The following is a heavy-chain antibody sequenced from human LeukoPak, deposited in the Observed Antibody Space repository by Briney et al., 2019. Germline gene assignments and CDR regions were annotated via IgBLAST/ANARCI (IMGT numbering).Heavy chain of an antibody. J-gene: IGHJ5*02. V-gene: IGHV3-30-3*01. CDR1: GFTFSAHS. Sequence: GGSLRLSCAASGFTFSAHSMHWVRQPPGKGLEWVAFISYDGSIKFYADSLKGRFTISRDNSKKTLYLQINSLRAEDTAVYFCSRNPEREYWFDPWGQGTLVTVSS. CDR3: SRNPEREYWFDP. CDR2: ISYDGSIK.